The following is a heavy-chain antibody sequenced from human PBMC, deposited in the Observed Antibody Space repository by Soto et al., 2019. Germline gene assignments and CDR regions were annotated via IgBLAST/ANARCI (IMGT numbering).Heavy chain of an antibody. V-gene: IGHV1-46*01. CDR1: GYTFTSYY. CDR3: VRARGYCSGGSCRGERNWFDP. D-gene: IGHD2-15*01. Sequence: QVQLVQSGAEVKKPGASVKVSCKASGYTFTSYYMHWVRQAPGQGLEWMGIINPSGGSTSYAQKFQGRVTMNRDTSTSTVYMELSSLRSEDTAVYYCVRARGYCSGGSCRGERNWFDPWGQGTLVTVSS. J-gene: IGHJ5*02. CDR2: INPSGGST.